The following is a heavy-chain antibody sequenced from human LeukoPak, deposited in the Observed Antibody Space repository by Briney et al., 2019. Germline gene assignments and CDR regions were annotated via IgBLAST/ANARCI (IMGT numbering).Heavy chain of an antibody. CDR3: AKDRIAYGSGSILDY. V-gene: IGHV3-30*18. D-gene: IGHD3-10*01. CDR1: GFTFSDYG. CDR2: ISYDGTKK. Sequence: GGSLRLSCAASGFTFSDYGMHWVRQAPGKGLEWVSIISYDGTKKYYADSMKGRFTISRDNSKNTLYLQMNSLRAEDTAVYYCAKDRIAYGSGSILDYWGQGTLVTVSS. J-gene: IGHJ4*02.